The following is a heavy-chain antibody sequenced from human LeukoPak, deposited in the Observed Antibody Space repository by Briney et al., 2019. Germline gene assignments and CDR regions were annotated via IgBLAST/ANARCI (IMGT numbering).Heavy chain of an antibody. J-gene: IGHJ4*02. CDR2: IYGSGST. Sequence: SETLSLTCTVSGYSISNGYYWDWIRPPPGRGLEWIGNIYGSGSTSYNPSLKRRVTISVDTSKNQFSLKVNSVTAADTAVYYCARRHSSGWFYYWGQGTLVTVSS. CDR3: ARRHSSGWFYY. D-gene: IGHD6-19*01. V-gene: IGHV4-38-2*02. CDR1: GYSISNGYY.